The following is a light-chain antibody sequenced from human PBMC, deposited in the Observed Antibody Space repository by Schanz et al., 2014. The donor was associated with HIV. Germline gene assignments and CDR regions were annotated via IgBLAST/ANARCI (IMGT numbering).Light chain of an antibody. CDR1: SSNIGAGYD. CDR3: QSFDRGMRRLI. CDR2: DDS. J-gene: IGLJ2*01. V-gene: IGLV1-40*01. Sequence: QSVLTQPPSLSGAPGQRVTLSCNGTSSNIGAGYDVHWYQQFTGRAPKLLIFDDSSRPSGVPDRFSGSKSGTAASLAITGRQADDEADYYCQSFDRGMRRLIFGGGTKLTVL.